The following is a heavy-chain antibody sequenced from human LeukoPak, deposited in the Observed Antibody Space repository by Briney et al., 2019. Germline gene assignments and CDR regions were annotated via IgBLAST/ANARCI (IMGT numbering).Heavy chain of an antibody. CDR1: GGTFTSYA. V-gene: IGHV1-69*04. CDR3: ARDDYSSSASYPLSGD. D-gene: IGHD3-10*01. Sequence: GSSVKVSCKASGGTFTSYAISWVRQAPGQGLEWMGRIIPILGIENYAPVFQGRVTIPAAKSTSTAYIVLSSLGSADTAVYYCARDDYSSSASYPLSGDWGQGTLVTVSS. J-gene: IGHJ4*02. CDR2: IIPILGIE.